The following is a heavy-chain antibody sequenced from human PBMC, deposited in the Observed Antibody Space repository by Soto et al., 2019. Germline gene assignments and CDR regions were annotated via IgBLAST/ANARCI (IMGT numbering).Heavy chain of an antibody. CDR1: GYTFTNYG. Sequence: ASVKVSYKXSGYTFTNYGISWVRQAPGQGLEWMGWISAYKGNTNYAQKFQGRVTMTTDTSTSTAYMELRSLRTDDTAVYYCASRSGQLPYYFDYWGQGTLVTVSS. V-gene: IGHV1-18*01. J-gene: IGHJ4*02. D-gene: IGHD6-6*01. CDR3: ASRSGQLPYYFDY. CDR2: ISAYKGNT.